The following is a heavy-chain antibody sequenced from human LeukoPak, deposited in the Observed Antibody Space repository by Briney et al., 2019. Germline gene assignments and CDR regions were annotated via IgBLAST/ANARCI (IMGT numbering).Heavy chain of an antibody. CDR1: GFTFSSFC. CDR3: TRVFGGYDVTDY. CDR2: IKKDGSQK. V-gene: IGHV3-7*03. D-gene: IGHD3-10*02. Sequence: PGGSLRLSCAASGFTFSSFCMSWVRQAPGKGLEWVANIKKDGSQKYYVDSVEGRFTISRDNAKNSLYLQMASLRVDDTAVYYCTRVFGGYDVTDYWGQGTPVTVSS. J-gene: IGHJ4*02.